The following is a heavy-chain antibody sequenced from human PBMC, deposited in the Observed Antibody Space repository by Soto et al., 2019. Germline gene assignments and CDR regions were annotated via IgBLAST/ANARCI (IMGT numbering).Heavy chain of an antibody. Sequence: SRTCAICGNSESSISAASKWNRQSPSRGLEWLGRTYYRSKWYNDYAVSVKSRITINPDTSKNQFSLQLNSVTPEDTAVYYCVRHGDDMVREVNDPFDIRGQGTMVPVSS. CDR3: VRHGDDMVREVNDPFDI. J-gene: IGHJ3*02. D-gene: IGHD3-10*01. CDR1: GNSESSISAA. V-gene: IGHV6-1*01. CDR2: TYYRSKWYN.